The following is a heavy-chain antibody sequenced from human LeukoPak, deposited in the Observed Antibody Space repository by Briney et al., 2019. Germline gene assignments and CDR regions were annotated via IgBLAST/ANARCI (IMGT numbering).Heavy chain of an antibody. Sequence: GGSLRLSCAASGFTFSSYSMNWVRQAPGKGLEWVSSISSSSSYIYYADSVKGRFTISRDNAKNSLYLQMNSLRAEDTAVYYCARDLPGYCSGGSCYGVDYWGQGTLVTVSS. J-gene: IGHJ4*02. CDR2: ISSSSSYI. CDR1: GFTFSSYS. CDR3: ARDLPGYCSGGSCYGVDY. D-gene: IGHD2-15*01. V-gene: IGHV3-21*01.